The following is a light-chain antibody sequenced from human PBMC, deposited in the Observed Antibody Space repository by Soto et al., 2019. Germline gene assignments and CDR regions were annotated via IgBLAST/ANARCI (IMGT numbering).Light chain of an antibody. CDR3: QQSYSTPFT. Sequence: DIQMTQSPSSLSASVGDRVTITCRASQSISSYLNWYQQKQGRAPKLLIYAASSLQSGVPSRFSGSGSGTYFTLTIISLQPEDFATYYCQQSYSTPFTFGPGTKVDIK. V-gene: IGKV1-39*01. CDR1: QSISSY. J-gene: IGKJ3*01. CDR2: AAS.